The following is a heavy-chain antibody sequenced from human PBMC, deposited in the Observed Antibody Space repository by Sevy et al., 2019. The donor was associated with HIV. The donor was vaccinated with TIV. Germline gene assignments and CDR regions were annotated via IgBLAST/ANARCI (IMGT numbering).Heavy chain of an antibody. CDR2: IYSDGRT. CDR3: TREDIVLGEDNYYGLDV. V-gene: IGHV3-53*01. Sequence: GGSLRLSCVVSGFSVSSNYMSWVRQAPGKGLEWVSNIYSDGRTYYADSVRGRFTISRDTSKNTGYLEMKSLSAEDTAVYYCTREDIVLGEDNYYGLDVWGHGTTVTVSS. CDR1: GFSVSSNY. D-gene: IGHD2-15*01. J-gene: IGHJ6*02.